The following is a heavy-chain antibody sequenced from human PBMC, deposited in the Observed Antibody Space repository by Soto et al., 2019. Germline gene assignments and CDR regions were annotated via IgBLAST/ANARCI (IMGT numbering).Heavy chain of an antibody. CDR1: GGSFSGYY. V-gene: IGHV4-34*01. Sequence: SETLSLTCAVYGGSFSGYYWSWIRQPPGKGLEWIGEINHSGSTNYNPSLKSRVTISVDTSKNQFSLKLSSVTAADTAVYYCARGSRDGYNSHFDYWGQGTLLTVSS. D-gene: IGHD5-12*01. CDR2: INHSGST. CDR3: ARGSRDGYNSHFDY. J-gene: IGHJ4*02.